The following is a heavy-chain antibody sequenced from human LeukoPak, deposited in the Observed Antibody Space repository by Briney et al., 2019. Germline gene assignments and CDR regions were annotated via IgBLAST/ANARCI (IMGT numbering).Heavy chain of an antibody. V-gene: IGHV3-23*01. CDR2: ISGRSGAT. J-gene: IGHJ4*02. CDR1: GFIFSSYG. Sequence: SGGSLRLSCAASGFIFSSYGMSWVRQAPGKGLEWVSGISGRSGATYSADSVKGRLTISRDNSKNTLYLHMNSLRAEDTAIYYCAKSQSLLSLGGPFDSWGQGTLVTVSS. CDR3: AKSQSLLSLGGPFDS. D-gene: IGHD3-16*01.